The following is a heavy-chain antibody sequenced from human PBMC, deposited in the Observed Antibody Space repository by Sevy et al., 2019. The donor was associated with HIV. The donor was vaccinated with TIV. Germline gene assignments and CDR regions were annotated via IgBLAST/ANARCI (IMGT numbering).Heavy chain of an antibody. V-gene: IGHV3-30*04. CDR1: GFIFSSYS. Sequence: GGCLRLSCAASGFIFSSYSMYWVRQAPGKGLEWLAVISYDGINKFYADSVKGRFTISRDNNAKNTVYLQMNSPRVDDTGIYYCARYDAEGPHSSSWYSNWLDPWGQGTLVTVSS. D-gene: IGHD6-13*01. J-gene: IGHJ5*02. CDR3: ARYDAEGPHSSSWYSNWLDP. CDR2: ISYDGINK.